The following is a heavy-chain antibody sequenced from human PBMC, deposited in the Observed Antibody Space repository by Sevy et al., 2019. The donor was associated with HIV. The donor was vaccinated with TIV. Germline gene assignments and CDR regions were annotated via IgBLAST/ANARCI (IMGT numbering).Heavy chain of an antibody. V-gene: IGHV1-24*01. CDR2: FDPEDGET. D-gene: IGHD3-22*01. CDR1: GYTLTQLS. Sequence: ASVKVSCKVSGYTLTQLSMHWVRQAPGKGLEWMGSFDPEDGETLYAQKFQGRVTMTEDTSTNTAYMELSSLRSEDTAVYYSATTKDYYDSSGSPFDYWGQGTLVTVSS. CDR3: ATTKDYYDSSGSPFDY. J-gene: IGHJ4*02.